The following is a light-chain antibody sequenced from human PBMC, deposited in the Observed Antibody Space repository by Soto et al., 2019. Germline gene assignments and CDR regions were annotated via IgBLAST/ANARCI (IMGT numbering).Light chain of an antibody. CDR2: DAS. V-gene: IGKV3-20*01. CDR3: QQYGSSPPVT. Sequence: EIVLTQSPGTLSLSAGERATLSCRASQSVSSSNLAWYQQKPGQAPRLLIFDASRRATGAPDRFSGSGSGTDFTITISRLEPDDFAVYYCQQYGSSPPVTFGGGTKVEIK. CDR1: QSVSSSN. J-gene: IGKJ4*01.